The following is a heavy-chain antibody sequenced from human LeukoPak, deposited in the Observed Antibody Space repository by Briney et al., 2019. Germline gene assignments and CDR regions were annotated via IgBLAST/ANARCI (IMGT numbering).Heavy chain of an antibody. CDR3: ASNNDWSFDY. CDR2: IKEDGSVK. V-gene: IGHV3-7*05. Sequence: PGGSLRLSCAGSGFTFSSHWMSWLRQAPGKGQEWVANIKEDGSVKNYGDSVKGRFTVPRDNAKNSLYLQMNSLRVEDTAVYYCASNNDWSFDYGGQGTLVTVSS. J-gene: IGHJ4*02. D-gene: IGHD3-9*01. CDR1: GFTFSSHW.